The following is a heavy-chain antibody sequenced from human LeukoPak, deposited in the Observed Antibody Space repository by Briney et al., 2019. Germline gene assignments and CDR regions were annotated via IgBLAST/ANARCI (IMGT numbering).Heavy chain of an antibody. V-gene: IGHV1-8*01. CDR2: MNPNSGNT. Sequence: ASVKVSCKASGYTFTSYDISWVRQATGQGLEWMGWMNPNSGNTGYAQKFQGRVTMTRNTSISTAYMELSSLRSEDTAVYYCARAGRPPYYYYYYGMDVWGQGTTVTVSS. J-gene: IGHJ6*02. CDR3: ARAGRPPYYYYYYGMDV. CDR1: GYTFTSYD. D-gene: IGHD6-6*01.